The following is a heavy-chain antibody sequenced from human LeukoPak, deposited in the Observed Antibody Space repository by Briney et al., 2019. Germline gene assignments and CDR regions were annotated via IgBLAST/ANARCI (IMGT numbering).Heavy chain of an antibody. D-gene: IGHD5-12*01. Sequence: GASVKVSCKASGYTFTSYYMHWVRQAPGQGLEWMGIINPSGGSTSYAQKFQGRVTMTRDTSISTAYMELSRLRSDDTAVYYCARGPATSSNAYYYYYYMDVWGKGTTVTVSS. CDR1: GYTFTSYY. CDR3: ARGPATSSNAYYYYYYMDV. V-gene: IGHV1-46*01. J-gene: IGHJ6*03. CDR2: INPSGGST.